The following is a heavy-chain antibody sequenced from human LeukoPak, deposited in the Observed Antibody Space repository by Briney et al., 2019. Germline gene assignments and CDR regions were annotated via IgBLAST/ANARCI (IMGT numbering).Heavy chain of an antibody. CDR2: ISYDGSNK. Sequence: GGSLRLSCAASGFTFSSYAMHWVRQAPGKGLEWVAVISYDGSNKYYADSVKGRFTISRDISKNTLSLQMNSLRAEDTAVYYCARGRRDGYNLGYWGQGTLVAVSS. V-gene: IGHV3-30*07. J-gene: IGHJ4*02. CDR1: GFTFSSYA. CDR3: ARGRRDGYNLGY. D-gene: IGHD5-24*01.